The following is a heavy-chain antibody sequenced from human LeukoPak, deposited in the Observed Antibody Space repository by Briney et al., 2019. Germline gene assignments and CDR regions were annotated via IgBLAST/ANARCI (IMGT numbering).Heavy chain of an antibody. CDR1: GYTFTAYY. J-gene: IGHJ4*02. D-gene: IGHD2/OR15-2a*01. V-gene: IGHV1-2*02. Sequence: VASVKVSCKASGYTFTAYYIHWVRQAPGQGLEWMGWLNPNSGGTEYAQKFQGRVTMTRDTSISTAYMELRRLRSDDTAVYYCASFYAPDRGIESQNLVTVYWGQGTLVSVSS. CDR3: ASFYAPDRGIESQNLVTVY. CDR2: LNPNSGGT.